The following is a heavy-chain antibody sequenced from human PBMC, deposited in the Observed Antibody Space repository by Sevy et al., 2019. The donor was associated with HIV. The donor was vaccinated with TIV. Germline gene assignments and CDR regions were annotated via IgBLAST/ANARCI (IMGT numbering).Heavy chain of an antibody. D-gene: IGHD4-4*01. J-gene: IGHJ4*02. CDR1: GGSVSSGDHH. V-gene: IGHV4-30-4*01. Sequence: SETLSLTCSVSGGSVSSGDHHWSWIRQTPGKGLEWIGYIFYSGTTYYNPSLKSGITVSVETSKNQFSLKLDSVTAADTAVYFCARSKNDYSNAVEFDSWGQGTLVTVSS. CDR2: IFYSGTT. CDR3: ARSKNDYSNAVEFDS.